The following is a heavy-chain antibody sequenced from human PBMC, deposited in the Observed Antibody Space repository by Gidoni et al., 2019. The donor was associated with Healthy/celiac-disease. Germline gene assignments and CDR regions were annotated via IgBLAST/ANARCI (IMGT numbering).Heavy chain of an antibody. CDR2: IYYSGST. V-gene: IGHV4-31*03. J-gene: IGHJ3*02. CDR3: AREYQSIPGRNAFDI. Sequence: QVQLQESGPGLVKPSQTLSLTCTVSGGSISRGGYYWSWIRQHPGKGLEWIGYIYYSGSTYYNPSLKSRVTISVDTSKNQFSLKLSSVTAADTAVYYCAREYQSIPGRNAFDIWGQGTMVTVSS. D-gene: IGHD1-26*01. CDR1: GGSISRGGYY.